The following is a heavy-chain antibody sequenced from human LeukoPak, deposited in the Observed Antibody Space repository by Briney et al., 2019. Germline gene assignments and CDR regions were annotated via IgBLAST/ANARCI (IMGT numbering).Heavy chain of an antibody. CDR2: INAGNGNT. CDR1: GYTFTSYA. CDR3: ARDSSGDIAAAGPLDY. Sequence: ASVKVSCKASGYTFTSYAMHWVRQAPGQRLEWMGWINAGNGNTKYSQKFQGRVTIARDTSASTAYMELSSLRSEDTAVYYCARDSSGDIAAAGPLDYWGQGTLVTVSP. V-gene: IGHV1-3*01. D-gene: IGHD6-13*01. J-gene: IGHJ4*02.